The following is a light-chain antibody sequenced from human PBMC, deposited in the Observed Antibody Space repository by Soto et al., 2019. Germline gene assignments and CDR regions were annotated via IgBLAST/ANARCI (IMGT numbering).Light chain of an antibody. CDR2: DND. J-gene: IGLJ3*02. CDR3: EAWDTRLSGGL. V-gene: IGLV1-51*01. CDR1: SSNIGNNY. Sequence: QSVLTQPPSMSAAPGQKVTISCSGSSSNIGNNYVSWYQQLPGTAPKLLIYDNDKRPSGIPDRLSGSKSGTSATRDITGLQTGDDADYYCEAWDTRLSGGLFGGGTKLTV.